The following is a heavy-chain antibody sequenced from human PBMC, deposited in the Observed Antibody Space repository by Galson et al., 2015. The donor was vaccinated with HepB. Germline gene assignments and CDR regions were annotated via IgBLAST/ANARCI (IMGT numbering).Heavy chain of an antibody. V-gene: IGHV3-11*01. Sequence: SLRLSCAASGFPLSDYHTSWIRQAPGKGLELVSYIDSGRTTIYYADSVKGRFTISRDTARNFLYLQINSLRADDTAVYYCARGRGYGRTVKKNFYFYMDVWGKGTTVTVSS. D-gene: IGHD3-3*01. CDR3: ARGRGYGRTVKKNFYFYMDV. CDR1: GFPLSDYH. J-gene: IGHJ6*03. CDR2: IDSGRTTI.